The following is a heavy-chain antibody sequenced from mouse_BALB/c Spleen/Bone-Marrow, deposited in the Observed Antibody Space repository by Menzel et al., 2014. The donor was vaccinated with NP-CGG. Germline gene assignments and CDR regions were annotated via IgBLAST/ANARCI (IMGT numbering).Heavy chain of an antibody. V-gene: IGHV14-3*02. D-gene: IGHD2-1*01. J-gene: IGHJ4*01. Sequence: VQLKESGAELVKPGASVKLSCTASGFNIKDTYMHWVKQRPEQGLDWIGRIDPANGNTKYDPKFQGKATITADTSSNAAYLQLSSLTSEDTAVYYCAREDYGNSYAMDYWGQETSVTVSS. CDR3: AREDYGNSYAMDY. CDR2: IDPANGNT. CDR1: GFNIKDTY.